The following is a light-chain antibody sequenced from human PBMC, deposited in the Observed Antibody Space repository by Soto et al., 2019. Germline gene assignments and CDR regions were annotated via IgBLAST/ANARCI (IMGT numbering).Light chain of an antibody. V-gene: IGKV1-39*01. Sequence: DIQMTQSPSSLSAFMGDRVTITCRATQSISSYLNWYQQKPGKAPNLLIYAASSLQDGVTSRFSGSGSGTYFPLTISTLQPEDLETYYCQQTYTTPYTFGPGTKLEIK. CDR1: QSISSY. CDR2: AAS. CDR3: QQTYTTPYT. J-gene: IGKJ2*01.